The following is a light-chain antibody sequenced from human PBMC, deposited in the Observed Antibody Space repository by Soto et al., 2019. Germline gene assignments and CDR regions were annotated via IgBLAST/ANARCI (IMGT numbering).Light chain of an antibody. CDR3: QQYNKWRT. CDR1: QSVSSN. V-gene: IGKV3-15*01. Sequence: EIVMTQSPAILSLTPCGRATLSCRASQSVSSNLAWYQQKPGQAPRLLIYGASTRATGIPARISGSGSGTEFTLTISSLQSEDFAVYYCQQYNKWRTFGQGTKVDIK. CDR2: GAS. J-gene: IGKJ1*01.